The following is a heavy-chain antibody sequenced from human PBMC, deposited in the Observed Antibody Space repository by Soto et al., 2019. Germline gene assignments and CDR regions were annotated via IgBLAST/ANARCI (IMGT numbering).Heavy chain of an antibody. J-gene: IGHJ4*02. V-gene: IGHV1-58*01. CDR3: ATEGGGYIYGSARH. CDR1: GFTFSSSA. CDR2: IDVGSANA. Sequence: QMQLVQSGPEVKKPGTSVKVSCKTSGFTFSSSAVHWVRQARGHRLQWIGWIDVGSANANYAHMLQERVTIARDMSTSTAYMELSSLRPEDTAVYYCATEGGGYIYGSARHWGPGTLVTVSS. D-gene: IGHD4-17*01.